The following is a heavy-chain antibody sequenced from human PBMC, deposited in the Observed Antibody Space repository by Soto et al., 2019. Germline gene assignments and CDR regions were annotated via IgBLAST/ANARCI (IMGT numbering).Heavy chain of an antibody. CDR1: GGTLSSYA. Sequence: GASVKVSFKASGGTLSSYAISWLRQAPGQGLEWMGGIIPIFGTANYAQKFQGRVTITADESTSTAYMELSSLRSEDTAVYYCARDRGSGYDSYDAFDIWGQGTMVTVSS. CDR3: ARDRGSGYDSYDAFDI. V-gene: IGHV1-69*13. D-gene: IGHD5-12*01. J-gene: IGHJ3*02. CDR2: IIPIFGTA.